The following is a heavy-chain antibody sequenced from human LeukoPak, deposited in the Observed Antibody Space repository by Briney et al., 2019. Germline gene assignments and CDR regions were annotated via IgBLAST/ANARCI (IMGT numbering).Heavy chain of an antibody. CDR3: ARGFMRGVLDY. Sequence: SETLSLTCTVSGGSISSYYWSWIRQPPGKGLEWIGYIYYSGSTNYNPSLKSRVTISVDTSKNQFSLKLSSVAAADTAVYYCARGFMRGVLDYWGQGTLVTVSS. D-gene: IGHD3-10*01. CDR2: IYYSGST. CDR1: GGSISSYY. V-gene: IGHV4-59*01. J-gene: IGHJ4*02.